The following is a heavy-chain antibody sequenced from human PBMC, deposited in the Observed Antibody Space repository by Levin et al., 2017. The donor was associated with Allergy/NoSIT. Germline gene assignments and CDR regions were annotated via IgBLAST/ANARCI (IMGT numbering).Heavy chain of an antibody. CDR1: GFTFRSYA. J-gene: IGHJ5*02. D-gene: IGHD6-19*01. Sequence: GESLKISCAASGFTFRSYAMSWVRQAPGKGLEWVSAIDAGSAGTHYADSVRGRFTISRDDSKNALYLEMNSLRTEDTAIYYCARPGVAVAGTRWFDPWGQGTLVTVSS. V-gene: IGHV3-23*01. CDR2: IDAGSAGT. CDR3: ARPGVAVAGTRWFDP.